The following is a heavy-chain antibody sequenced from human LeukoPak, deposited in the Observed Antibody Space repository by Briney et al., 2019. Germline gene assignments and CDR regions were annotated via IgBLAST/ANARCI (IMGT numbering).Heavy chain of an antibody. D-gene: IGHD6-19*01. CDR2: IRSKANSYAT. V-gene: IGHV3-73*01. CDR1: GLTFSGSA. J-gene: IGHJ4*02. Sequence: GGSLRLSCAASGLTFSGSAMHWVRQASGKGLEWVGRIRSKANSYATAYAASVKGRFTISRDDSKNTAYLQMNSLKTEDTAVYYCTSPSGYSSGWFPSYWGQGTLVTVSS. CDR3: TSPSGYSSGWFPSY.